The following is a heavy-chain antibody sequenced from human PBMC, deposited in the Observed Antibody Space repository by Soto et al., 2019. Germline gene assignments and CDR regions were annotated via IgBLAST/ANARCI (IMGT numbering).Heavy chain of an antibody. J-gene: IGHJ6*04. CDR1: GFTITSYA. CDR2: FSGTGEST. CDR3: AKDLTVPGDDV. Sequence: PGGSLRLSCAASGFTITSYAMSWVRQAPGKGLEWVAGFSGTGESTHYADCVKGRFTVSRENSKNTLFLQMNSLSAEDTAVYYCAKDLTVPGDDVWGRGTTVTVSS. V-gene: IGHV3-23*01. D-gene: IGHD2-21*02.